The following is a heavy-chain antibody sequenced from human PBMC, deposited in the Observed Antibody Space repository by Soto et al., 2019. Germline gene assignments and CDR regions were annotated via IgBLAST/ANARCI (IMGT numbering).Heavy chain of an antibody. Sequence: SETLSLTCSVSDDSISSSTYYWGWIRQPPGKGLEWLGYIFYTGSTYKNPSLKSRVTISADSSKNQFSVNLTSVTATDTAVYYCARRPSSGYAYYFDYWGQGILVAVSS. V-gene: IGHV4-39*01. J-gene: IGHJ4*02. CDR1: DDSISSSTYY. D-gene: IGHD3-22*01. CDR2: IFYTGST. CDR3: ARRPSSGYAYYFDY.